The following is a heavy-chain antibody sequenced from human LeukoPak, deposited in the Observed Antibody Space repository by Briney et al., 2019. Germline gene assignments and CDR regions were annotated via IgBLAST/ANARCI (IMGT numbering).Heavy chain of an antibody. CDR1: GFPFSNHA. Sequence: GGSLKLSCAASGFPFSNHAMSWVHQPPGKGLEWVAAISNGKTYYADSVRGRFAISRDDSTNTVYLHMNSLRDEDTALYHCVREAGYCAPVCVKTNWFDPWGQGTLVTVSS. J-gene: IGHJ5*02. CDR2: ISNGKT. D-gene: IGHD2-15*01. CDR3: VREAGYCAPVCVKTNWFDP. V-gene: IGHV3-23*01.